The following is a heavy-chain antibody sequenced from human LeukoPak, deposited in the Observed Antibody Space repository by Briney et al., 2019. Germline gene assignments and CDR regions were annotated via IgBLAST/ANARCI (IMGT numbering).Heavy chain of an antibody. CDR1: GFTFSSNY. V-gene: IGHV3-53*01. Sequence: GGSLRLSCAASGFTFSSNYMSWVRQAPGRGLEWVSVIYSGGSTYYANSVKGRFTISRDNSKNTLYLQMNSLRAEDTAVYYCATYQKTRDYDYWGQGTLVTVSS. CDR2: IYSGGST. J-gene: IGHJ4*02. CDR3: ATYQKTRDYDY. D-gene: IGHD2-2*01.